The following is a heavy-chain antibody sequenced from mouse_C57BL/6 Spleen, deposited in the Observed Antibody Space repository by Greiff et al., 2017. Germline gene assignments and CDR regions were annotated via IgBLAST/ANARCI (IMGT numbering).Heavy chain of an antibody. V-gene: IGHV1-64*01. CDR3: ASPTTVVAHWYFDV. D-gene: IGHD1-1*01. J-gene: IGHJ1*03. CDR2: IHPNSGST. Sequence: VQLQQPGAELVKPGASVKLSCKASGYTFTSYWMHWVKQRPGQGLEWIGMIHPNSGSTNYNEKFKSKATLTVDKSSSTAYMQLSSLTSEDSAVYYCASPTTVVAHWYFDVWGTGTTVTVSS. CDR1: GYTFTSYW.